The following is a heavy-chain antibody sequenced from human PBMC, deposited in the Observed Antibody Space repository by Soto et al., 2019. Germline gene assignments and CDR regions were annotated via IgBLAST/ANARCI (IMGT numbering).Heavy chain of an antibody. D-gene: IGHD4-17*01. CDR1: GYTFTYYE. CDR3: ARVVKAGDYGDYGRYYFDY. J-gene: IGHJ4*01. Sequence: QVHLMQSGAEVKKPGASVKVSCKASGYTFTYYEITWVRQAPGQGLEWMGWISAYSGNTNYAQKLQSRLTMTTDTSTNTAYMELRSLRSDDTAVYYCARVVKAGDYGDYGRYYFDYWGHGTLVTVSS. CDR2: ISAYSGNT. V-gene: IGHV1-18*04.